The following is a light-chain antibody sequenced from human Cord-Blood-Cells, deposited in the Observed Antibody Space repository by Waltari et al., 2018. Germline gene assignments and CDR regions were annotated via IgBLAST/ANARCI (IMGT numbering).Light chain of an antibody. CDR2: DVS. CDR3: SSYTSSSTLV. J-gene: IGLJ2*01. Sequence: QSALTQPASVSGSPGQSITISCTGTSSDVGCSYSVSWYQQHPGKAPKLMIYDVSNRPSGVSNRFSGSKSGNTASLTISGLQAEDEADYYCSSYTSSSTLVFGGGTKLTVL. V-gene: IGLV2-14*01. CDR1: SSDVGCSYS.